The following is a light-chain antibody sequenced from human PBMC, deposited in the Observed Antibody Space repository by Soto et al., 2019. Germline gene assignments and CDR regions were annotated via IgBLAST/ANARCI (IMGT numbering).Light chain of an antibody. CDR3: QQYNEWYT. J-gene: IGKJ2*01. V-gene: IGKV3-15*01. Sequence: VMTQSPATLSVSPGERATLSCRASQSVSTNLAWYQQKPGQAPRLLIYGASTRATGVPGRFSGSGSGTEFTLTITSLQPEDFAVYYCQQYNEWYTFGQGTKLVIK. CDR2: GAS. CDR1: QSVSTN.